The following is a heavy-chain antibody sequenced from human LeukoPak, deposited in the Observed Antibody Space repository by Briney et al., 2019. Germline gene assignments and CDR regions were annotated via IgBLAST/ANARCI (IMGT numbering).Heavy chain of an antibody. J-gene: IGHJ6*02. V-gene: IGHV3-30*18. CDR3: AKEGYDSSGYSGYYGMDV. CDR1: GFTFSSYG. CDR2: ISYDGSNK. Sequence: PGGSLRLSCAASGFTFSSYGMHWVRQAPGKGLEWVAVISYDGSNKYYADSVKGRFTIPRDNSKNTLYLQMNSLRAEDTAVYYCAKEGYDSSGYSGYYGMDVWGQGTTVTVSS. D-gene: IGHD3-22*01.